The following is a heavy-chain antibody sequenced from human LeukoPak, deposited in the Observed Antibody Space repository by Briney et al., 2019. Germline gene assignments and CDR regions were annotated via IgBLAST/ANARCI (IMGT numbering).Heavy chain of an antibody. J-gene: IGHJ4*02. Sequence: ASVKVSCKASGYTFTDYYIHWVRQAPGQGLDWMGWINPNSGGTTFAQNFQGRVSMTRDTSISTAYKELTWLSSGDSAVYYCAITAPGATVYFEYWGQGTLITVSS. V-gene: IGHV1-2*02. CDR3: AITAPGATVYFEY. CDR2: INPNSGGT. D-gene: IGHD1-26*01. CDR1: GYTFTDYY.